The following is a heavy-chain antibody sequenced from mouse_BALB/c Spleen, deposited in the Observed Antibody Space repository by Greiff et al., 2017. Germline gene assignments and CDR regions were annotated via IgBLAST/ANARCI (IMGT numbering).Heavy chain of an antibody. CDR2: INPSTGYT. D-gene: IGHD2-2*01. V-gene: IGHV1-7*01. CDR1: GYTFTSYW. CDR3: ASSSGNDVVYYAMDY. J-gene: IGHJ4*01. Sequence: QVQLQQSGAELAKPGASVKMSCKASGYTFTSYWMHWVKQRPGQGLEWIGYINPSTGYTEYNQKFKDKATLTADKSSSTAYMQLSSLTSEDSAVYYCASSSGNDVVYYAMDYWGQGTLVTVSS.